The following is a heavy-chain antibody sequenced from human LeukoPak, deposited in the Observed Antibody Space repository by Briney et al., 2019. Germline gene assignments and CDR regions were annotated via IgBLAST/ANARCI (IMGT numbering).Heavy chain of an antibody. J-gene: IGHJ4*02. CDR1: GLTVSSNY. CDR2: IYSGGST. V-gene: IGHV3-66*01. Sequence: GGSLRLSCAASGLTVSSNYMSWVRQAPGKGLEWVSVIYSGGSTYYADSVKGRFTISRDNSKNTLYLQMNSLRAEDTAVYYCARALVVPAAITPSYFDYWGQGTLVTVSS. CDR3: ARALVVPAAITPSYFDY. D-gene: IGHD2-2*02.